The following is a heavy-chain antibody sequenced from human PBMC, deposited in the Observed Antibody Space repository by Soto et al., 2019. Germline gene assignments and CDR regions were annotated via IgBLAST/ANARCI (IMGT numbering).Heavy chain of an antibody. Sequence: QVQLQESGPGLVKPSQTLSLTCTVSGGSISSGGYYWSWIRQHPGKGLEWIGYIYYSGSTYYNPSLRSRVTISVDTYKYQFSLKLSSVTAADKAVYYCATENAHSYYDILTGYYYYYYGMDVWGQGTTVTVSS. CDR3: ATENAHSYYDILTGYYYYYYGMDV. J-gene: IGHJ6*02. CDR2: IYYSGST. D-gene: IGHD3-9*01. CDR1: GGSISSGGYY. V-gene: IGHV4-31*03.